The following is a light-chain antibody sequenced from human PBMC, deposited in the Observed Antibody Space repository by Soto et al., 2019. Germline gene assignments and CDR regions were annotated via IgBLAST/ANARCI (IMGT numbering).Light chain of an antibody. CDR3: QQYNSWLT. CDR1: QSISSW. CDR2: DAS. Sequence: DIQMTQSPSTLSASVGDRVTITCRASQSISSWLAWYQQKPGKAPKLLIYDASSLESGLPSRFSGSGSGTEFTLTISSLQPDDFATYYCQQYNSWLTFGGGTKVEIK. V-gene: IGKV1-5*01. J-gene: IGKJ4*01.